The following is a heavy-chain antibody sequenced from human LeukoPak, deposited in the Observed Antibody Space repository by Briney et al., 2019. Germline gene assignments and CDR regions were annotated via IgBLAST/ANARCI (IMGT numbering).Heavy chain of an antibody. CDR2: IYYSGST. J-gene: IGHJ4*02. V-gene: IGHV4-59*01. CDR3: ARSTGYYYDSSGYDY. Sequence: SETLSLTCTVSGGSISSYYWSWVRQTPGKGLEWIGYIYYSGSTNYNPSLKGRVTISVDTSKNQFSLKLSSVTAADTAVYYCARSTGYYYDSSGYDYWGQGTLVTVSS. D-gene: IGHD3-22*01. CDR1: GGSISSYY.